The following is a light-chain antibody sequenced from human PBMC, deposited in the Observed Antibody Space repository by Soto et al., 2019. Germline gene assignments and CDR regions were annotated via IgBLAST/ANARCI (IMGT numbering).Light chain of an antibody. CDR3: QHQIT. CDR2: DAS. Sequence: VLALCPATLSLTPGERATLSCRASQSVSSYLAWYQQKPGQAPRLLIYDASNRATGIPARFSGSGSGTDFTLTISSLEPEDFAVYYCQHQITFGQGTRLEIK. V-gene: IGKV3-11*01. CDR1: QSVSSY. J-gene: IGKJ5*01.